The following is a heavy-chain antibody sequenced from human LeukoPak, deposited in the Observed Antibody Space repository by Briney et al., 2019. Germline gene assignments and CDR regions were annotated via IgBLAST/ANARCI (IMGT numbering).Heavy chain of an antibody. CDR2: ISTYNGNT. D-gene: IGHD1-26*01. J-gene: IGHJ4*02. CDR3: ARGTYYDY. V-gene: IGHV1-18*01. CDR1: GYTFTTYG. Sequence: PGASVTVSCKASGYTFTTYGISWVRQAPGQGLEWMGWISTYNGNTEYAQNLQGTDTMTTDTSTSTAYMELRSLRSDDTAVYYCARGTYYDYWGQGTLVTVSS.